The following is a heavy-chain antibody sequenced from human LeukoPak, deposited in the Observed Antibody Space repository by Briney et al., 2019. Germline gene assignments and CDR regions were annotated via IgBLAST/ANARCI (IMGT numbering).Heavy chain of an antibody. Sequence: SETLSLTCAVYGGSFSGYYWSWLRQPPGKGLEWIGEINHSGSTNYNPSLKSRVTISVDTSKNQFSLKLSSVTAADTAVYYCARRPVLLWFGEPSRFDYWGQGTLVTVSS. CDR3: ARRPVLLWFGEPSRFDY. J-gene: IGHJ4*02. CDR1: GGSFSGYY. CDR2: INHSGST. D-gene: IGHD3-10*01. V-gene: IGHV4-34*01.